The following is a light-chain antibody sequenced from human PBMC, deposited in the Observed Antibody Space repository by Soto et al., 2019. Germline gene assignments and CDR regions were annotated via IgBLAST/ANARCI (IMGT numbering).Light chain of an antibody. Sequence: EIVLTQSPATLSVSPGERATLSCRASQSVSSYLAWYQQKPGQAPRLLIYDASNRATGIPARFSGSGSGTDFTLTISSREPEDFAVYYCQQRSNWPLTFGGGTKVEIK. V-gene: IGKV3-11*01. CDR2: DAS. CDR3: QQRSNWPLT. CDR1: QSVSSY. J-gene: IGKJ4*01.